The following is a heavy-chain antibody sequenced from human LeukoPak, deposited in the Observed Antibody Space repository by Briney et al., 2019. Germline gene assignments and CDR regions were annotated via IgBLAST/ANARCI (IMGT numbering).Heavy chain of an antibody. V-gene: IGHV4-34*01. J-gene: IGHJ6*03. CDR1: GGSFSGYY. CDR3: ASQGHHGKIVGTTLSYFYMDV. CDR2: INHSGST. D-gene: IGHD1-26*01. Sequence: SETLSLTCAVYGGSFSGYYWSWIRHPPGKGLEWIGEINHSGSTNYNPSLKSRVTISVDTSKNQFSLKLSSVTAADTAFYYCASQGHHGKIVGTTLSYFYMDVWGKGTTVTVSS.